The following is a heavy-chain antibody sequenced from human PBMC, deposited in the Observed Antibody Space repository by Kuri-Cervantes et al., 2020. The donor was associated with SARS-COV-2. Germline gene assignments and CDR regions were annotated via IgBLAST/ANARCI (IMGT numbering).Heavy chain of an antibody. CDR1: GFTFSSYW. D-gene: IGHD3-16*01. CDR3: ARDHGGALDS. Sequence: LSLTCAASGFTFSSYWMAWVRQAPGKGLEWVANIRQDAGDKNCVDSVRGRFTISRDNAKNSLYLQMNSLGAEDTAVYYCARDHGGALDSWGQETLVTVSS. V-gene: IGHV3-7*01. J-gene: IGHJ4*02. CDR2: IRQDAGDK.